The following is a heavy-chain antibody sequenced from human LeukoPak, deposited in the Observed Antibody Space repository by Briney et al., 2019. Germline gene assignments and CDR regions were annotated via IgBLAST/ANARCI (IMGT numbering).Heavy chain of an antibody. CDR1: GYTFTGYY. Sequence: ASVKVSCKASGYTFTGYYMHWVRQAPGQGLEWMGWINPNSGGTNYAQKFQGRVTMTRDTSISTAYMELSRLRSDDTAVYYCARDPQGLYYYYYMDVWGKGTTVTVSS. CDR2: INPNSGGT. J-gene: IGHJ6*03. CDR3: ARDPQGLYYYYYMDV. V-gene: IGHV1-2*02.